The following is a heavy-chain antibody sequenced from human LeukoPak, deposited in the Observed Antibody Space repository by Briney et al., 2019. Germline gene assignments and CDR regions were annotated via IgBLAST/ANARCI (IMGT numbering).Heavy chain of an antibody. Sequence: PSETLSLTCNVSGGSISGYHWSWIRQPPGKGLEWLGYIYYSGSSNYNPSLKSRVTISVDTSKNQFSLKLSSVTAADTAVYYCARETIAAAGSRFDPWGQGTLVTVSS. CDR3: ARETIAAAGSRFDP. CDR1: GGSISGYH. D-gene: IGHD6-13*01. J-gene: IGHJ5*02. CDR2: IYYSGSS. V-gene: IGHV4-59*01.